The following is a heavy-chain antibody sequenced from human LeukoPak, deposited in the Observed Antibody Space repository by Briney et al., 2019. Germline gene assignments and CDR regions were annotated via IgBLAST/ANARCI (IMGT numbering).Heavy chain of an antibody. CDR2: IYYSGST. Sequence: SETLSLTCTVSGGSISSYYWSWIRQPPGKGLEWIGYIYYSGSTNYNPSLKSRVTMSVDTSKNQFSLKLSSVTAADTAVYYCATRSTVTKPIDYWGQGTLVTVSS. CDR3: ATRSTVTKPIDY. J-gene: IGHJ4*02. CDR1: GGSISSYY. D-gene: IGHD4-17*01. V-gene: IGHV4-59*12.